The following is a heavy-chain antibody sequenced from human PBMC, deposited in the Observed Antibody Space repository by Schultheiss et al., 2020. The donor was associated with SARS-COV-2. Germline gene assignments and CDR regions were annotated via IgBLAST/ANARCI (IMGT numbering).Heavy chain of an antibody. Sequence: GGSLRLSCTASGFTFNDYSMTWVRQAPGKGLEWVSAISESGYYKHYADSVKGRFTISRDNSKNTLYLQMNSLEAEDTAVYYCGNKLPGDTFPDFDSWGQGTLVTVSS. D-gene: IGHD2-21*02. CDR2: ISESGYYK. J-gene: IGHJ4*02. CDR3: GNKLPGDTFPDFDS. V-gene: IGHV3-23*01. CDR1: GFTFNDYS.